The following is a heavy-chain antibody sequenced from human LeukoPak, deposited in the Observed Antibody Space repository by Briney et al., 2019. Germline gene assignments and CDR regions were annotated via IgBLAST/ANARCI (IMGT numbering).Heavy chain of an antibody. CDR2: ISSSSNFI. CDR1: GFTFSSYN. CDR3: ARGHDGYNPQVLDY. J-gene: IGHJ4*02. D-gene: IGHD5-24*01. V-gene: IGHV3-21*01. Sequence: GGSLRLSCAASGFTFSSYNMNWVRQAPGKGLEWVSYISSSSNFIYYADSVKGRFTISRDNAKNSLYLQMNSLRAEDTAVYYCARGHDGYNPQVLDYWGQGTLVTVSS.